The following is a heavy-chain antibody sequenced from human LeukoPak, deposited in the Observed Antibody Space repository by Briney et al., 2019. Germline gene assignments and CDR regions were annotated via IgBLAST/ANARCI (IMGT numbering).Heavy chain of an antibody. D-gene: IGHD2-2*01. CDR1: GFTFSSYA. Sequence: GGSLRLSCAASGFTFSSYAVHWVRQAPGKGLEWVAVISYVGSNKYYADPVKGRFTISRDNSKNPLYLQMNSLRAEDTAVYYCARVRGDIVVVPAGLYGMDVWGQGTTVTVSS. CDR2: ISYVGSNK. V-gene: IGHV3-30-3*01. J-gene: IGHJ6*02. CDR3: ARVRGDIVVVPAGLYGMDV.